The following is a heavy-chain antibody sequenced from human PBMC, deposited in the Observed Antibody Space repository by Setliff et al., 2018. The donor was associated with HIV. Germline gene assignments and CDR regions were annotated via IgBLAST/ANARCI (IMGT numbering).Heavy chain of an antibody. CDR3: ARVPSSGWYGGHHYMDV. J-gene: IGHJ6*03. D-gene: IGHD6-19*01. V-gene: IGHV4-4*02. Sequence: SETLSLTCAVSGASISSGNWWSWVRQSPGKGLEWIGEIFHTGSTNYNPSLKSRVTISVDTSKNHFSLNVSSLTAADTALYFCARVPSSGWYGGHHYMDVWGKGATVTVSS. CDR1: GASISSGNW. CDR2: IFHTGST.